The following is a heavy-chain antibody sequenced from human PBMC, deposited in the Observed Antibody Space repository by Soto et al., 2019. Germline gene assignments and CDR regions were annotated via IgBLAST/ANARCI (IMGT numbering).Heavy chain of an antibody. CDR2: ISGSGGST. V-gene: IGHV3-23*01. J-gene: IGHJ4*02. Sequence: GGSLRLSCAASGFTFSSYAMSWVRQAPGKGLEWVSAISGSGGSTYYADSVKGRFTISRDNSKNTLYLQMNSLRAEETAVYYCAKDLGYCSSTSCEEYYFDYWGQGTLVTVSS. CDR3: AKDLGYCSSTSCEEYYFDY. CDR1: GFTFSSYA. D-gene: IGHD2-2*01.